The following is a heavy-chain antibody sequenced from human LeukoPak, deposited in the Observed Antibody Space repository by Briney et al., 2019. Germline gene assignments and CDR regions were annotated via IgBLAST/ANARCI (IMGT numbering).Heavy chain of an antibody. D-gene: IGHD3-22*01. J-gene: IGHJ4*02. V-gene: IGHV3-48*02. CDR1: GFTFNSYS. Sequence: PGGSLRLSCAAYGFTFNSYSMDWVRQAPGKGLEWISYISTDSTTIYYADSVKGRFTISRDSAKNSLYLQMNSLKDDDTAVYYCAREDDSRGFPYWGQGTLVTVSS. CDR3: AREDDSRGFPY. CDR2: ISTDSTTI.